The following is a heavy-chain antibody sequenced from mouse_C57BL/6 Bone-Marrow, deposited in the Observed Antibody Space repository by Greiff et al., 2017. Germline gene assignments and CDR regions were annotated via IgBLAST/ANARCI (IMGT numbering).Heavy chain of an antibody. V-gene: IGHV1-64*01. J-gene: IGHJ3*01. CDR1: GYTFTSYW. CDR3: ARWYYGSSSAWFAY. CDR2: IHPNSGST. D-gene: IGHD1-1*01. Sequence: QVQLQQPGAELVKPGASVKLSCKASGYTFTSYWMHWVKQRPGQGLAWIGMIHPNSGSTNYNEKFKSKATLTVDKSSSTAYMQLSSLTSEDSAVYYCARWYYGSSSAWFAYWGQGTLVTVSA.